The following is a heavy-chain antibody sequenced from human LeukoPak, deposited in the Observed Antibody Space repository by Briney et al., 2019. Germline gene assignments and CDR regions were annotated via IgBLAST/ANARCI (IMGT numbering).Heavy chain of an antibody. CDR3: ARHAKEYSSGWPNYYYYGMDV. J-gene: IGHJ6*02. Sequence: GGSLQISCKGSGYHFTSYWIGWVRQMRGKGLEWRGIIYRGDSDTRYSASFQGQVTISADKSISTAYLQLSSLKASDTAMYYCARHAKEYSSGWPNYYYYGMDVWGQGTTVTVSS. CDR1: GYHFTSYW. V-gene: IGHV5-51*01. D-gene: IGHD6-19*01. CDR2: IYRGDSDT.